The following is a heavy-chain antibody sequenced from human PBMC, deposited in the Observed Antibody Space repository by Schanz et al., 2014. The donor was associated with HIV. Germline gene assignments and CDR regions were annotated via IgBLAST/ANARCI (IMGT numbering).Heavy chain of an antibody. CDR3: GRDLSSVGSGWYGKWFDP. Sequence: QVQLVQSGAEVKKPGSSVKVSCKASGDTFSSYAISWVRQAPGQGLEWMGGIIPIFPAANYAQKFQGRVTITADKSTSTAYMELSSLRSEDTAVYYCGRDLSSVGSGWYGKWFDPWGQGTLVTVSS. CDR1: GDTFSSYA. V-gene: IGHV1-69*06. J-gene: IGHJ5*02. CDR2: IIPIFPAA. D-gene: IGHD6-19*01.